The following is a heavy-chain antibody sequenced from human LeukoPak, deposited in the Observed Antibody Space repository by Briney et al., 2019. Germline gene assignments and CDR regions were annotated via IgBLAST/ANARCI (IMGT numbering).Heavy chain of an antibody. D-gene: IGHD3-10*01. CDR2: IYYSGST. CDR3: AGTMVRGVIGAFDI. CDR1: GGSISSSSYY. V-gene: IGHV4-39*01. J-gene: IGHJ3*02. Sequence: PSETLSLTCTLSGGSISSSSYYWGWIRQPPRKGLECIGSIYYSGSTYYNPSLKSRVTISADTSKNQFSLKLSSVTAADTAVYYCAGTMVRGVIGAFDIWGQGTMVTVSS.